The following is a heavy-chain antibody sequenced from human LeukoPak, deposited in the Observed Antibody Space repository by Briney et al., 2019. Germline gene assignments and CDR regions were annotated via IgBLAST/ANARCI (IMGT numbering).Heavy chain of an antibody. CDR3: AKHRTHSSNWYDPAWEGLDY. J-gene: IGHJ4*02. Sequence: PGRSLRLSCAASGFTFSSYGMHWVRQAPGKGLEWVAVISYDRSNKYYADSVKGRFTISRDNSKNTLYLQMNSLRAEDTAVYYCAKHRTHSSNWYDPAWEGLDYWGQGTLVTVSS. V-gene: IGHV3-30*18. CDR2: ISYDRSNK. D-gene: IGHD6-13*01. CDR1: GFTFSSYG.